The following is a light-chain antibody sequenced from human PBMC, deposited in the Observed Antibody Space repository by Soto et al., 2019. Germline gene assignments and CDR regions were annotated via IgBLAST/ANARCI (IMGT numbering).Light chain of an antibody. Sequence: DLQTTQAPSTVSAYVGDRVNITCRASQSITTWLAWYQQRPGNAPKLLIYDVSSLQSGVPSRFSGSGSGTEFTLTISSLQPDDFATYYCQHYKMYSPWTGGQWPPGDIK. J-gene: IGKJ1*01. CDR2: DVS. CDR1: QSITTW. V-gene: IGKV1-5*01. CDR3: QHYKMYSPWT.